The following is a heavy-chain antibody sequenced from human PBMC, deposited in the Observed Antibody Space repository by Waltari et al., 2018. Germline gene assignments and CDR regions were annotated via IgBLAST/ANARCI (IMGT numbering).Heavy chain of an antibody. D-gene: IGHD1-1*01. V-gene: IGHV3-74*03. CDR2: ISTDASDT. CDR3: ARVSRRTYRSPVPGRHYYYGMDV. CDR1: GFTFRSFW. Sequence: EEQLVESGGGLVQPGDSLRLSCAASGFTFRSFWLNWVPQPPGKGPLGVSRISTDASDTTYADAVKGRFTISRDNARNTLYLQMNRLRAEDTAVYFCARVSRRTYRSPVPGRHYYYGMDVWGQGTTVTVSS. J-gene: IGHJ6*02.